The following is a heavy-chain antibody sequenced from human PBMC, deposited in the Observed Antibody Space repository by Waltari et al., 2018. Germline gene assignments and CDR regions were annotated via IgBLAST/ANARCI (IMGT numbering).Heavy chain of an antibody. Sequence: QVQLQQWGAGLLKPSETLSLTCAVYGGSFSGYYWSWIRPPPGKVLEWIGEINHSGSTNYNPSLKSRVTISVDTSKNQFSLKLSSVTAADTAVYYCARARGYDYVWGSYRGGYFDYWGQGTLVTVSS. CDR2: INHSGST. CDR1: GGSFSGYY. CDR3: ARARGYDYVWGSYRGGYFDY. D-gene: IGHD3-16*02. J-gene: IGHJ4*02. V-gene: IGHV4-34*01.